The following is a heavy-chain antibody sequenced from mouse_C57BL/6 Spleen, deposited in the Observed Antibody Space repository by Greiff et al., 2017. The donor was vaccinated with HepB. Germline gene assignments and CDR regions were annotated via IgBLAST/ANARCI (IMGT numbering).Heavy chain of an antibody. Sequence: VQLQQPGAELVKPGASVKMSCTASGFNIKDYYMHWVKQRTEQGLEWIGRIDPEDGETKYAPKFQGKATITADTSSNTAYLQLSSLTSEDTAVYYCARRFTTVVATGDFDVWGTGTTVTVSS. CDR3: ARRFTTVVATGDFDV. D-gene: IGHD1-1*01. J-gene: IGHJ1*03. V-gene: IGHV14-2*01. CDR1: GFNIKDYY. CDR2: IDPEDGET.